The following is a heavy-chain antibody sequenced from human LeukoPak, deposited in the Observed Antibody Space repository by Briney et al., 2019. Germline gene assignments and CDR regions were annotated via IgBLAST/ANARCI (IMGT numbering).Heavy chain of an antibody. J-gene: IGHJ4*02. D-gene: IGHD3-10*01. CDR1: GGSISSPDYY. CDR3: VRAGGSGSYYDVAFDS. CDR2: IYYSRGT. V-gene: IGHV4-30-4*08. Sequence: SQTLSLTCTVSGGSISSPDYYWTWIRQSPGKGLEWIGYIYYSRGTYYNPSLKTRITMSIDKSKNQFSLKLRSVTAADTAVYHCVRAGGSGSYYDVAFDSWGQGTLVTVSA.